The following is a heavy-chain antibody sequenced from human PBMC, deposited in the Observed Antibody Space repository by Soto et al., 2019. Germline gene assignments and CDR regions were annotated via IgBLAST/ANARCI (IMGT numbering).Heavy chain of an antibody. CDR3: ARGLEGYCSSTSCYYYYYYGMDV. D-gene: IGHD2-2*01. V-gene: IGHV3-7*03. Sequence: PGGSLRLSCAASGFTFSSYWMIWVRQAPGKGLEWVANIKQDGSEKYYVDSVKGRFTISRDNAKNSLYLQMNSLRAEDTAVYYCARGLEGYCSSTSCYYYYYYGMDVWGQGTTVTVSS. CDR1: GFTFSSYW. J-gene: IGHJ6*02. CDR2: IKQDGSEK.